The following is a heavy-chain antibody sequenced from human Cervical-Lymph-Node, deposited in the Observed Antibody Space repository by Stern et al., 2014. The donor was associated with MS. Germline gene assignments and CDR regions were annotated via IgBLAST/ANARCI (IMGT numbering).Heavy chain of an antibody. V-gene: IGHV1-58*01. CDR2: IVVGSGNT. CDR1: GFTFTSSA. D-gene: IGHD3-22*01. J-gene: IGHJ3*02. Sequence: QMQLVQSGPEVKKPGTSVKVSCKASGFTFTSSAVQWVRQARGQRLEWIGWIVVGSGNTIYAQKSQERVTIPRDMSTSTAYMELSSLRSEDTAVYYCAAEPMYYSDSVGAFDIWGQGTMVTVSS. CDR3: AAEPMYYSDSVGAFDI.